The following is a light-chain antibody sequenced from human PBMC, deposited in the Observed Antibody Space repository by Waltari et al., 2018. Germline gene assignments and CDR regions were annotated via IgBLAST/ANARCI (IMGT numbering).Light chain of an antibody. CDR1: DNIGDR. CDR3: QQSHDSVRT. Sequence: IPITQSPSSLSASVGDRVTIACRAGDNIGDRLNWYQQKPGRAPKLLVYAASTLESGVPSRFSGSGFGSDFTLTITNLQPEDFATYFCQQSHDSVRTFGQGTNVEIK. J-gene: IGKJ1*01. V-gene: IGKV1-39*01. CDR2: AAS.